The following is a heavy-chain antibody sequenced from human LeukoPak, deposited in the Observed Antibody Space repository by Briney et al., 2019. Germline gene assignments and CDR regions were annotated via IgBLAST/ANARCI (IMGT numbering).Heavy chain of an antibody. D-gene: IGHD3-3*01. CDR1: GFTFDDYA. J-gene: IGHJ6*02. CDR3: ARFKYDFWSGSRSYYFYGMDV. CDR2: IYYSGST. Sequence: PGGSLRLSCAASGFTFDDYAMHWVRQAPGKGLEWIGYIYYSGSTTYTPSLKSRVTISLDTSKNQFSLKLSSVTAADTAVYYCARFKYDFWSGSRSYYFYGMDVWGQGTTVTVSS. V-gene: IGHV4-59*08.